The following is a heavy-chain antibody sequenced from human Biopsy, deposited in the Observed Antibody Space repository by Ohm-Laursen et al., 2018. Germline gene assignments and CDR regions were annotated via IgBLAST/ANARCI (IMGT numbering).Heavy chain of an antibody. CDR1: GGNLRSYG. CDR2: IMPAFGVV. J-gene: IGHJ6*02. V-gene: IGHV1-69*13. D-gene: IGHD6-6*01. Sequence: VKISCKASGGNLRSYGISWVRQAPGQGLEWMGGIMPAFGVVNYGQNFEGRVTIDADDSTTTVDLSSLTSEDTAVYYCARGEAARVNDNYRYRLDHWGQGTTVVVSS. CDR3: ARGEAARVNDNYRYRLDH.